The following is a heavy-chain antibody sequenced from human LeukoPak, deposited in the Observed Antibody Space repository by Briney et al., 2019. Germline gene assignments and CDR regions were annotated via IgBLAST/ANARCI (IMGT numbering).Heavy chain of an antibody. CDR1: GGSFSGYY. CDR2: INNSGST. V-gene: IGHV4-34*01. CDR3: ARGAGYCTSTTCPSLDY. D-gene: IGHD2-2*01. Sequence: SETLSLTCAVYGGSFSGYYWSWIRQPPGKGLEWIGEINNSGSTNHNPSLTSRVTISADTTKKQFSLKLSSVTAADTAVYYCARGAGYCTSTTCPSLDYWGQGTLVTVSS. J-gene: IGHJ4*02.